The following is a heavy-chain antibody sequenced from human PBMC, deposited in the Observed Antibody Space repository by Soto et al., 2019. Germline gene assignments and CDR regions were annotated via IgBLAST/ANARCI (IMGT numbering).Heavy chain of an antibody. V-gene: IGHV4-39*01. D-gene: IGHD2-15*01. CDR1: GGSISSSSYY. CDR2: IYYSGST. J-gene: IGHJ5*02. Sequence: SETLSLTCTVSGGSISSSSYYWGWIRQPPGKGLEWIGSIYYSGSTYYNPSLKSRVTISVDTSKNQFSLKLSSVTAADTAVYYWARRGPPPGSVYFHPWGQGPLFT. CDR3: ARRGPPPGSVYFHP.